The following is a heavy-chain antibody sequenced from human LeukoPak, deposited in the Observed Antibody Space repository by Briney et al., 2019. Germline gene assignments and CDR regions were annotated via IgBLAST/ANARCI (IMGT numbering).Heavy chain of an antibody. V-gene: IGHV3-23*01. J-gene: IGHJ4*02. Sequence: GGSLRLSCAASGFTFSSYAMSWVRQAPGKGLEWVSAIIASGGSTYYADSVKGRFTISRDNSKNTLYLQLNSLRPEDTALYYCAKKFSSAWPCFDYWGQGALVTVSS. CDR2: IIASGGST. CDR3: AKKFSSAWPCFDY. D-gene: IGHD6-19*01. CDR1: GFTFSSYA.